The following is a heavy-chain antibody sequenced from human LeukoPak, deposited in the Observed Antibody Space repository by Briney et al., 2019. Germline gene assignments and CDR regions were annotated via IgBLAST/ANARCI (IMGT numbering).Heavy chain of an antibody. J-gene: IGHJ4*02. CDR1: GASISHYY. CDR3: ARLGSYHDF. V-gene: IGHV4-4*09. CDR2: IHTSGGS. Sequence: SETLSLTCTVSGASISHYYWSWLRQTPEKGLEWMGHIHTSGGSSPYPSLKSRLTMSIDTSRNQFSLKLTSVTAADTAVYFCARLGSYHDFWGQGALVTVSS. D-gene: IGHD1-26*01.